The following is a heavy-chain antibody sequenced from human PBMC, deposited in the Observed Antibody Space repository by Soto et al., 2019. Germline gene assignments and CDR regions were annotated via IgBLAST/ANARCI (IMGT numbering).Heavy chain of an antibody. Sequence: QVQLQQWGAGLLKPSETLSLTCAVYGGSFSGYYWSWIRQPPGKGLERIGESNHSGSTNYNPSLTSRVTISVDTSKNQFSLKLSSVAAADTAVYYCARVGYSSGWEWFDPWGQGTLVTVSS. CDR3: ARVGYSSGWEWFDP. CDR1: GGSFSGYY. V-gene: IGHV4-34*01. D-gene: IGHD6-19*01. J-gene: IGHJ5*02. CDR2: SNHSGST.